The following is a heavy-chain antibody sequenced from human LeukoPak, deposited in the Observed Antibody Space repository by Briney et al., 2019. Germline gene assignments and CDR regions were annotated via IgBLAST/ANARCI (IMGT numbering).Heavy chain of an antibody. V-gene: IGHV1-69*13. J-gene: IGHJ6*04. CDR1: GGTFISYS. D-gene: IGHD6-13*01. Sequence: SVKEPCRASGGTFISYSMSWVRQPPGRERQWMGGIIPIFGTENYAQKFPGRVTITADESTSTAYMELCSLRSEDTAVYYCARDCGQQLGYYYNGMDVWGKGTTVTVSS. CDR2: IIPIFGTE. CDR3: ARDCGQQLGYYYNGMDV.